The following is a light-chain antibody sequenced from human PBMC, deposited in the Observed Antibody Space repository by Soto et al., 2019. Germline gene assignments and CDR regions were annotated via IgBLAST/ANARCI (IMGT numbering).Light chain of an antibody. Sequence: EIVLTQSPGALSLSPGERATLSCRASQTVSDNYLAWYQQKPGQAPRHLIYGASPRDTGIPDRFSGSGSETDFSLTISRLEPEDFPVYYCQQYGGSPRVSFGGGTKVEIK. CDR3: QQYGGSPRVS. J-gene: IGKJ4*01. V-gene: IGKV3-20*01. CDR2: GAS. CDR1: QTVSDNY.